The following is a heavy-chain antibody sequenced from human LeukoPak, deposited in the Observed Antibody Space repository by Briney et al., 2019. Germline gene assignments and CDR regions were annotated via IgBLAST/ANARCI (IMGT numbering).Heavy chain of an antibody. V-gene: IGHV4-4*09. CDR1: GGSISSYY. CDR2: IYTSGST. J-gene: IGHJ4*02. Sequence: PSETLSLTCTVSGGSISSYYWSWIRQPPGKGLEWIGYIYTSGSTNYNPSLKSRVTISVDTSKNQFSLKLSSVTAADTAVYYCARHGSHRRDDYNLVFDSWGQGALVTVSS. D-gene: IGHD5-24*01. CDR3: ARHGSHRRDDYNLVFDS.